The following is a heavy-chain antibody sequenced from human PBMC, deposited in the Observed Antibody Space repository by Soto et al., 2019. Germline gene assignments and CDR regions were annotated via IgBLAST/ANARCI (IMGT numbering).Heavy chain of an antibody. CDR1: GGSFSGYY. D-gene: IGHD6-13*01. J-gene: IGHJ6*02. V-gene: IGHV4-34*01. CDR2: INHSGST. CDR3: ARGARKLVYYYYGTDV. Sequence: SETLSLTCAVYGGSFSGYYWSWIRQPPGKGLEWIGEINHSGSTNYNPSLKSRVTISVDTSKNQFSLKLSSVTAADTAVYYCARGARKLVYYYYGTDVWGQGTTVTVSS.